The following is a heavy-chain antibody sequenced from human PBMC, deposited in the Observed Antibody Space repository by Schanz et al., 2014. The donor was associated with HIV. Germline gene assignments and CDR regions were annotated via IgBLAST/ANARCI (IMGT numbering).Heavy chain of an antibody. J-gene: IGHJ6*02. Sequence: VESGGGLTQPGGSLRLSCAASGFTFSTYGMHWVRQAPGKGLEWVAVISYDGSNKYYADSVKGRFTISRDNSKNILYLQMNSLRPEDTAVYYCAKDLGVVAPPRLPYGMDVWGQGTTVAVSS. CDR3: AKDLGVVAPPRLPYGMDV. CDR1: GFTFSTYG. D-gene: IGHD3-16*01. V-gene: IGHV3-30*18. CDR2: ISYDGSNK.